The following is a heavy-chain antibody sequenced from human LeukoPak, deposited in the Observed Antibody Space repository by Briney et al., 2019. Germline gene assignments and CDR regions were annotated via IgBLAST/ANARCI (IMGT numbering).Heavy chain of an antibody. V-gene: IGHV3-48*01. CDR2: ITSSSGAI. CDR3: TRVEYGDYPGDY. D-gene: IGHD4-17*01. Sequence: PGGSLRLSCAASGFTFSSYSMNWVRQAPGKGLEWISYITSSSGAIYYADSVKGRFTISRDNAKNSLYLQMIGLRAEDTAVYYCTRVEYGDYPGDYWGQGTLVTVSS. CDR1: GFTFSSYS. J-gene: IGHJ4*02.